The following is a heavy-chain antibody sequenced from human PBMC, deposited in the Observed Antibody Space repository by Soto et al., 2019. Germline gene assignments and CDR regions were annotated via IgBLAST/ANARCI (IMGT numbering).Heavy chain of an antibody. CDR2: INSDGRST. J-gene: IGHJ5*02. CDR3: VRSYCSSTNCYGWFDP. Sequence: WGSLRLSCAASGFTLSSFWMHWVRQAPGKGLVWVSRINSDGRSTSYADSVKGRFTISRDNAKDTLYLQRKSLRVEDTAVYYCVRSYCSSTNCYGWFDPWGQGTLVTVSS. V-gene: IGHV3-74*01. D-gene: IGHD2-2*01. CDR1: GFTLSSFW.